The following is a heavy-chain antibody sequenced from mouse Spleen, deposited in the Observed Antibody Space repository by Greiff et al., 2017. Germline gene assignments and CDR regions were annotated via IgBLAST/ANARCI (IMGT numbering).Heavy chain of an antibody. J-gene: IGHJ3*01. D-gene: IGHD2-10*01. CDR3: ERAYYGNPEWFDY. Sequence: EVQGVESGGGLVKPGGSLKLSCAASGFTFSDYGMHWVRQAPEKGLEWVAYISSGSSTIYYADTVKGRFTLSRDNAKNTLFLQMTSLRSEDTGKYYCERAYYGNPEWFDYWGQGTLVTVSA. V-gene: IGHV5-17*01. CDR1: GFTFSDYG. CDR2: ISSGSSTI.